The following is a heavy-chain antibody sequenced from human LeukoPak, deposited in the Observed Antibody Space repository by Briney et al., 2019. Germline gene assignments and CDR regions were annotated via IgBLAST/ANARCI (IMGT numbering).Heavy chain of an antibody. CDR2: IRYDGTNK. CDR3: ARGARRGDDYGGFFDY. Sequence: GGSLRLSCVASGFSFSNYGMHWVRQAPGKGLEWVAFIRYDGTNKFYVDSVKGRFTISRDNSKNTLYLHMNSLRAEDTAVYYCARGARRGDDYGGFFDYWGQGTLVTVSS. CDR1: GFSFSNYG. D-gene: IGHD4-23*01. V-gene: IGHV3-30*02. J-gene: IGHJ4*02.